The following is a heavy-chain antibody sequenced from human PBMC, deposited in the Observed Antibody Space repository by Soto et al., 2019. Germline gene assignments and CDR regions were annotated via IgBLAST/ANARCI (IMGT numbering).Heavy chain of an antibody. Sequence: GESLKISCKGSGYSFTNYCIAWVRQMPGKGLEWMGIIYPSDSDTRYSPSFQGQVTISADKSISTAYLQWGSLKASDTAMYYCARLGDSGGLGQYYSDFWGQGTLVTVSS. D-gene: IGHD3-22*01. CDR2: IYPSDSDT. J-gene: IGHJ4*02. V-gene: IGHV5-51*01. CDR3: ARLGDSGGLGQYYSDF. CDR1: GYSFTNYC.